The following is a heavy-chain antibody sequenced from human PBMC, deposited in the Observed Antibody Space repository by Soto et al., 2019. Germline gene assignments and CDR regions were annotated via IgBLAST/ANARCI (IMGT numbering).Heavy chain of an antibody. J-gene: IGHJ4*02. CDR1: GFTFSSYA. D-gene: IGHD3-10*01. Sequence: QVQLVESGGGVVQPGRSLRLSCAASGFTFSSYAMHWVRQAPGNGLEWVAVIWYDGSNKNYADSVKGRFTLSRDNSKNTLYLQMNSLRTEDTSVYYCAKARHGSGTYSYFDYWGQGILVTVSS. CDR3: AKARHGSGTYSYFDY. V-gene: IGHV3-30*18. CDR2: IWYDGSNK.